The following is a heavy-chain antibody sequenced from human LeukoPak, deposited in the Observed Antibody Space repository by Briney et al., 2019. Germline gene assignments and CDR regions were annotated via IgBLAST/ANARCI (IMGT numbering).Heavy chain of an antibody. CDR3: ARASGSFDY. D-gene: IGHD1-26*01. J-gene: IGHJ4*02. V-gene: IGHV3-23*01. CDR2: ISASGGST. CDR1: GFTFSSYA. Sequence: GGSLRLSCAASGFTFSSYAMSWVRQAPGKGLEWVSAISASGGSTYYADSVKGRFTISRDNSKNTLYLQMNSLRAEDSAVYYCARASGSFDYWGQGTLVTVSS.